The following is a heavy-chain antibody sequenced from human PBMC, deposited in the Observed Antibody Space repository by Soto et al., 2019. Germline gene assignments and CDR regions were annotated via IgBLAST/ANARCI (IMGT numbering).Heavy chain of an antibody. CDR1: GFTFSTYA. V-gene: IGHV3-23*01. D-gene: IGHD2-15*01. J-gene: IGHJ4*02. CDR3: ATRRGAGGHFDY. CDR2: VSSGGGT. Sequence: EVELLESGGGLVQPEGSLRLSCAASGFTFSTYAMGWVRQAPGKGLEWVSVVSSGGGTHYADSVKGRFTVSRDNSKNTLSLQMNSLRAEDTAVYYCATRRGAGGHFDYWGQGALVTVSS.